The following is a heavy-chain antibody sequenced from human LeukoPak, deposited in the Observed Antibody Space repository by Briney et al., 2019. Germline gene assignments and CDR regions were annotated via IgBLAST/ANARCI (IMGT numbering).Heavy chain of an antibody. J-gene: IGHJ5*02. CDR3: ARVAAAGTVPPWFDP. D-gene: IGHD6-13*01. CDR1: GGSFSGYY. Sequence: SETLSLTCAVYGGSFSGYYWSWIRQPPGKGLEWIGEINHSGSTNYNPSLKSRVTISVDTSKNQFSLKLSSVTAADTAVYYCARVAAAGTVPPWFDPWGQGTLVTVSS. CDR2: INHSGST. V-gene: IGHV4-34*01.